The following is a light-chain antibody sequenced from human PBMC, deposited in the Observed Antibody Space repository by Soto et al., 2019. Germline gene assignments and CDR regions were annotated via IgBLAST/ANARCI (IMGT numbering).Light chain of an antibody. Sequence: EIVLTQSPGTLSLSPGERATLSCRASQSVSSSYLAWYQQKPGQAPRLPIYGASSMATAIPDRFSGRGSGTDFTLSISRVAPEDFAVSYCQQYGSSPQRSDTFGQGTKLEIK. CDR2: GAS. J-gene: IGKJ2*01. CDR1: QSVSSSY. CDR3: QQYGSSPQRSDT. V-gene: IGKV3-20*01.